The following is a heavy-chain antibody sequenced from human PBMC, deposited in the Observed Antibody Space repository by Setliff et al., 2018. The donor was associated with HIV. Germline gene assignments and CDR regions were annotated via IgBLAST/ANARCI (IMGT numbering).Heavy chain of an antibody. CDR3: ARSLPQRSYFDY. CDR1: GYTFTDYY. CDR2: INPNSGGT. V-gene: IGHV1-2*02. Sequence: ASVKVSCKASGYTFTDYYMHWVRQAPGQGLEWMGWINPNSGGTTYAQKFQGRVTMTRDTSITTAYMELSSLRSDDTAVYYCARSLPQRSYFDYWGQGTLVTVS. D-gene: IGHD1-26*01. J-gene: IGHJ4*02.